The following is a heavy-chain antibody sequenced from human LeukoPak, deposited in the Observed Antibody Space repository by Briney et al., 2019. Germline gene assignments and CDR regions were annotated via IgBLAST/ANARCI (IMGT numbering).Heavy chain of an antibody. V-gene: IGHV4-38-2*01. J-gene: IGHJ4*02. CDR2: IYHSGNT. D-gene: IGHD6-6*01. CDR1: GYSISSGYY. CDR3: ARWYSSSGYLDY. Sequence: SETLSLTRALSGYSISSGYYCGWIRQPPGKGLEWIGSIYHSGNTNSNPSLKSRVTISVDTSKNQFSLKVSSVTAADTALYYCARWYSSSGYLDYWGQGTLVTVSS.